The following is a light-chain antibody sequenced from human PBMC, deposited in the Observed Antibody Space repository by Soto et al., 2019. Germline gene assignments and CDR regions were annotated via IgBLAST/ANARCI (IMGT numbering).Light chain of an antibody. CDR2: GAS. CDR1: QSVSRS. J-gene: IGKJ2*01. CDR3: QQYNNWPPRYT. V-gene: IGKV3-15*01. Sequence: IMMTQSPATLSVSPGERATLSCRASQSVSRSLAWYQQKPGQAPRLLVYGASTRATGIPARFSGSGSGTEFTLTISSLQSEDFAVYYCQQYNNWPPRYTFGQGIKLEIK.